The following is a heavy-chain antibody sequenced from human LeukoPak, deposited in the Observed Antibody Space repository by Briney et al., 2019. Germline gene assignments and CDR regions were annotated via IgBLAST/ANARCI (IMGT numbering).Heavy chain of an antibody. CDR3: AKGLYDFWSGYHTYPLDY. J-gene: IGHJ4*02. CDR2: ISWNSGSI. D-gene: IGHD3-3*01. Sequence: GGSLRLSCAASGFTFDDYAMPWVRLAPGKGLEWVSGISWNSGSIGYADSVKGRFTISRDNAKSSLYLQMNSLRAEDTALYYCAKGLYDFWSGYHTYPLDYWGQGTLVTVSS. V-gene: IGHV3-9*01. CDR1: GFTFDDYA.